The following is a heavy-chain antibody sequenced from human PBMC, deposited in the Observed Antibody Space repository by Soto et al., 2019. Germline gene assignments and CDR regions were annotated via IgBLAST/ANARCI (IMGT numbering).Heavy chain of an antibody. J-gene: IGHJ6*02. D-gene: IGHD1-1*01. V-gene: IGHV4-34*01. CDR3: ARLDIGPYYYGMDV. CDR1: GGSFSGYC. CDR2: INHSGST. Sequence: PSETLSLTCAVYGGSFSGYCWSWIRQPPGKGLEWIGEINHSGSTNYNPSLKSRVTISVDTSKNQFSLKLSSVTAADTAVYYCARLDIGPYYYGMDVWGQGTTATVSS.